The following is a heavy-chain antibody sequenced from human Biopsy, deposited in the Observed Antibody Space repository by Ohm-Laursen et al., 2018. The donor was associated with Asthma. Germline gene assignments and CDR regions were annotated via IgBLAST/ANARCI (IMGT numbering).Heavy chain of an antibody. CDR1: GGTFSSNS. Sequence: SSVKVSCKASGGTFSSNSINWVRQAPGQGLEWMGRIIPIFGPTNYAQKFQSRVTISADDSTSTAYMELNSLSSEDTALYYCARGPEYVRSSGALDYWGQGTLVTVSS. V-gene: IGHV1-69*15. D-gene: IGHD2-2*01. J-gene: IGHJ4*02. CDR2: IIPIFGPT. CDR3: ARGPEYVRSSGALDY.